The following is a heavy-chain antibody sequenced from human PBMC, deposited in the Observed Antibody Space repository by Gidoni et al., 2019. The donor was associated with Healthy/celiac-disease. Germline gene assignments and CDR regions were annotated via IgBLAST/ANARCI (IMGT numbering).Heavy chain of an antibody. V-gene: IGHV3-30*03. J-gene: IGHJ4*02. Sequence: QVQLVESGGGVVQPGRSLRLPCAASGFTFSSYGMHWVRQAPGKGLEWVAVISYDGSNKYYADSVKGRFTISRDNSKNTLYLQMNSLRAEDTAVYYCASRGYDWYWGQGTLVTVSS. CDR3: ASRGYDWY. CDR2: ISYDGSNK. CDR1: GFTFSSYG. D-gene: IGHD5-12*01.